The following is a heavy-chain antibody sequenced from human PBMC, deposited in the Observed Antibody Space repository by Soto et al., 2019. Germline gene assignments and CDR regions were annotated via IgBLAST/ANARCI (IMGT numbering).Heavy chain of an antibody. CDR1: GASFSGNY. CDR2: INYSGRV. V-gene: IGHV4-34*01. CDR3: ASSYGSGSGVFDY. D-gene: IGHD3-10*01. Sequence: SETLSLTCAVYGASFSGNYWSWIRQTPGKRLEWIGHINYSGRVTYNPSLESRTTISGDTSRNHLSLNLTSVTAADTAVYYCASSYGSGSGVFDYWGQGTSVTV. J-gene: IGHJ4*02.